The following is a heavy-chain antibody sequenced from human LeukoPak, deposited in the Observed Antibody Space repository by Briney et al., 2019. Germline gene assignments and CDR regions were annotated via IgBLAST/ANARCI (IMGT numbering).Heavy chain of an antibody. V-gene: IGHV4-38-2*02. CDR3: ARVPPHYYGTGSPD. CDR1: GYSISSGYY. J-gene: IGHJ4*02. D-gene: IGHD3-10*01. CDR2: IYNTGST. Sequence: PSETLSHNCNVSGYSISSGYYWGWIRQPPGKGLQWIGSIYNTGSTYYNPSLKSRITISVDTSKNQFSLRVTSVTATDTAVYYCARVPPHYYGTGSPDWGEGTLVTVSA.